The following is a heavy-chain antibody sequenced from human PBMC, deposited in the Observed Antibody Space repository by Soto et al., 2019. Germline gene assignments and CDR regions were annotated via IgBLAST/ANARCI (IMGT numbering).Heavy chain of an antibody. CDR3: ARDSATGTTGAYYMDV. Sequence: EVQLVESGGGLVKPGGSLRLSCAASGFTFSSYSMKWVRQAPGQGLEWVSFISSSSGYIYYADSVKGRFTISRDNAKNSLYLQMNSLRADDTAVYYCARDSATGTTGAYYMDVWGKGTTVTVSS. V-gene: IGHV3-21*02. J-gene: IGHJ6*03. CDR2: ISSSSGYI. CDR1: GFTFSSYS. D-gene: IGHD1-1*01.